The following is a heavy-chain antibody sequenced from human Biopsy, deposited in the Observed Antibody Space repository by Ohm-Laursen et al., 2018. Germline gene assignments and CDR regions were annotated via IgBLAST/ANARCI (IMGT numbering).Heavy chain of an antibody. CDR1: GFTFGDSA. V-gene: IGHV3-73*01. Sequence: SLRLSCAASGFTFGDSAMHWVRQASGKGLEWIGRIRSKVNNYATAYAASATGRFTISRDDSKSTAYLQMNSLKTEDTAVYYCTTYDNSGDYRDYWGQGTQVTVSS. CDR3: TTYDNSGDYRDY. D-gene: IGHD4-23*01. J-gene: IGHJ4*02. CDR2: IRSKVNNYAT.